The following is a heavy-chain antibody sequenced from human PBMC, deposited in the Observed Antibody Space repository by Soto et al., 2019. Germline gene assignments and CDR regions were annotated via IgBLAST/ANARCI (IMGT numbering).Heavy chain of an antibody. J-gene: IGHJ5*02. D-gene: IGHD1-1*01. CDR3: ATGTNGTTGWYHP. CDR1: GYTFTDFY. CDR2: INPKTGDT. Sequence: QVQLVQSGTEVKKPGASVTVSCKSSGYTFTDFYLHWLRQAPGQGLEWVGWINPKTGDTKASQKFPGRVTMSRDTSVSTAYIDLTSLTSADTAMYYCATGTNGTTGWYHPWGQGTRVTVSS. V-gene: IGHV1-2*02.